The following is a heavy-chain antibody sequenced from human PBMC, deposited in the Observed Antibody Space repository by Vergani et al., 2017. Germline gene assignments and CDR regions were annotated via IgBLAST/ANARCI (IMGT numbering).Heavy chain of an antibody. Sequence: EVQLVESGGGLVQPGRSLRLSCAASGFTFDDYAMHWVRQAPGKGLEWVSGISWNSGSIGYADSVKGRFTISRDNAKNSLYLQMNSLRAEDTAVYYCARGRRYSGSYKLRGSFDYWGQGTLVTVSS. CDR3: ARGRRYSGSYKLRGSFDY. D-gene: IGHD1-26*01. CDR1: GFTFDDYA. CDR2: ISWNSGSI. J-gene: IGHJ4*02. V-gene: IGHV3-9*01.